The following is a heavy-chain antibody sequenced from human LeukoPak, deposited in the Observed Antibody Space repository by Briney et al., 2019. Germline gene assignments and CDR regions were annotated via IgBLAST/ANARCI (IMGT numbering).Heavy chain of an antibody. Sequence: GGSLRLSCAASGFTFNSYNMNWVRQAPGKGLEWVSSITSSSTYMYYADSVKGRFTISRDNARNSLYLQMNSRRAEDTAVYYCARDPYSGSYWNYYYYYMDVWGKGTTVTISS. CDR2: ITSSSTYM. D-gene: IGHD1-26*01. CDR3: ARDPYSGSYWNYYYYYMDV. V-gene: IGHV3-21*01. J-gene: IGHJ6*03. CDR1: GFTFNSYN.